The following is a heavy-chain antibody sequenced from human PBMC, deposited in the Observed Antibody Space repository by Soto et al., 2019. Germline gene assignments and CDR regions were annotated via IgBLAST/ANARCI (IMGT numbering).Heavy chain of an antibody. CDR1: GFTFSNYG. J-gene: IGHJ6*02. Sequence: SLRLSFAASGFTFSNYGMHWVRQTPGKGLEWVALILYDGSNKYYADSVKGRFTISRDNSKNTLYLQVSSLRAEDTAVYYCAKSRDAYNFYFYYGMDVWGQGTTVTVSS. D-gene: IGHD2-2*01. CDR2: ILYDGSNK. CDR3: AKSRDAYNFYFYYGMDV. V-gene: IGHV3-30*18.